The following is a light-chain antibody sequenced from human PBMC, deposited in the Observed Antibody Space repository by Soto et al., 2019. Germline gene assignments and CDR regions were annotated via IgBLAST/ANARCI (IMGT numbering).Light chain of an antibody. Sequence: QSALTQPRSVSGSPGQSVAISCTATSSDVGGYNYVSWYQQHPGKAPKLILYDVDKRPSGVPDRFSGSKSGNTASLTISGLQAEDEADYYCCSYTFSYVAFGGGTKVTVL. CDR3: CSYTFSYVA. J-gene: IGLJ2*01. V-gene: IGLV2-11*01. CDR1: SSDVGGYNY. CDR2: DVD.